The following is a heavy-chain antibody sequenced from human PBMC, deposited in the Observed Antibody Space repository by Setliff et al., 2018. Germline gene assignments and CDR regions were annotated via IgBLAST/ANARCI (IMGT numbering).Heavy chain of an antibody. Sequence: SETLSLTCSVYGESFSNNYWSWIRQTPGKGLEWIGESNHGGSTSYHPSLKSRLTMSVDTSKNQLSLTLTSVTAADTAIYYCARGNGATTGWFDPWGQGTLVTVS. CDR1: GESFSNNY. V-gene: IGHV4-34*01. CDR3: ARGNGATTGWFDP. D-gene: IGHD4-17*01. J-gene: IGHJ5*02. CDR2: SNHGGST.